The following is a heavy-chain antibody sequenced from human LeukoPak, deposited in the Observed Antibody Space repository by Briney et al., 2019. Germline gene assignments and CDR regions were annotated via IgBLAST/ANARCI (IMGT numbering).Heavy chain of an antibody. V-gene: IGHV4-38-2*02. CDR2: IYHSGST. J-gene: IGHJ4*02. Sequence: SETLSLTCTVSAYSISSGFYWGWIRQPPGKGLEWIGSIYHSGSTYYNPSLKSRVTISVDTSKNQFSLKLSSVTAADTAVYYCARGGVGLWSGLYDYWGQGTLVTVSS. D-gene: IGHD3-3*01. CDR3: ARGGVGLWSGLYDY. CDR1: AYSISSGFY.